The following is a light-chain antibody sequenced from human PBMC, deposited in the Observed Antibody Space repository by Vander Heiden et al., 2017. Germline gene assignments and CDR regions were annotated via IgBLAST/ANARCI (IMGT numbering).Light chain of an antibody. J-gene: IGKJ1*01. Sequence: DIQMTQSPSSLSASVGDRVTITCRASQSISSYLNWYQQKPGKAPKLLIYAASSLQSGVPSRFSGSGSGTDVTLTISSLQPEDFATYYCQQSYSTLPTFGQGTKVEIK. CDR3: QQSYSTLPT. V-gene: IGKV1-39*01. CDR2: AAS. CDR1: QSISSY.